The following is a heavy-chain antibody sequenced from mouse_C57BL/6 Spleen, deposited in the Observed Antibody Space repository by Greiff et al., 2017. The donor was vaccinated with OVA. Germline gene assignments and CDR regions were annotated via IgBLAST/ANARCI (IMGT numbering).Heavy chain of an antibody. Sequence: QVQLKQSGAELVKPGASVKLSCKASGYTFTSYWMHWVKQRPGQGLEWIGLIHPNSGSTNYNEKVKSKVTLTVDKSSSTAYMQLSSLKSEDSAVYYCARGGDFDVWGTGTTVTVSS. CDR2: IHPNSGST. J-gene: IGHJ1*03. CDR1: GYTFTSYW. CDR3: ARGGDFDV. V-gene: IGHV1-64*01.